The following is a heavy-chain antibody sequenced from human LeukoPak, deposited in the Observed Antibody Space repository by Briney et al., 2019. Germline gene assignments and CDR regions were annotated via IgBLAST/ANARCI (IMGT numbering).Heavy chain of an antibody. J-gene: IGHJ6*03. D-gene: IGHD2-2*01. CDR1: GYTFTSYG. CDR2: ISAYNGNT. V-gene: IGHV1-18*01. Sequence: ASVKVSCNASGYTFTSYGITWVRQAPGQGLEWMGCISAYNGNTNYAQRLQGRVTMTTDRSTSTAYMELRSLRSDDTAVYHCARGPIIDIAIVPAADEYYYMDVWGKGTTVTVSS. CDR3: ARGPIIDIAIVPAADEYYYMDV.